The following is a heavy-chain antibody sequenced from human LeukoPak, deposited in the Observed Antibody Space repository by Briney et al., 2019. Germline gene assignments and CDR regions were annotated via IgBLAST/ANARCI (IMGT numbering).Heavy chain of an antibody. V-gene: IGHV4-39*01. D-gene: IGHD2-21*02. Sequence: SSETLSLTCTVSGGSVSSSSYYWGWIRQPPGKGLEWIGYIYYSGSTNYNPSLQSRVTISVDTSKNQFSLKLSSVTAADTAVYYCARLAVTWDYWGQGTLVTVSS. CDR2: IYYSGST. CDR3: ARLAVTWDY. CDR1: GGSVSSSSYY. J-gene: IGHJ4*02.